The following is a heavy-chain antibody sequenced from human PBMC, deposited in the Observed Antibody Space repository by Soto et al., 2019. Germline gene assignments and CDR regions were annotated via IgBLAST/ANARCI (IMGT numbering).Heavy chain of an antibody. V-gene: IGHV3-30*04. CDR1: GFIFKNYA. D-gene: IGHD2-15*01. Sequence: QVQLVESGGGVVQPGRSLRLSCAVSGFIFKNYALNWVRQAPGKGLEWVASITRDGYNKYYADSVKGRFTISRDNSKNTLSLQMTALRVEHSSVYYCTKSSGGSSTVGMDYWGPGTLVTVSS. CDR2: ITRDGYNK. CDR3: TKSSGGSSTVGMDY. J-gene: IGHJ4*02.